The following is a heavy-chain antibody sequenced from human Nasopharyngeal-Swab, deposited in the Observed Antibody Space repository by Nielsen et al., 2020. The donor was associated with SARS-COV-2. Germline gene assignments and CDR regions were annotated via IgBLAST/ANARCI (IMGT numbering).Heavy chain of an antibody. CDR2: MNPNSGNT. J-gene: IGHJ4*02. CDR1: GYTFTSYD. CDR3: ARGSFYYYDSSGYYYSY. Sequence: ASVKVSCKASGYTFTSYDINWVRQATGQGLEWMGWMNPNSGNTGYAQKFQGRVTMTRNTSISTAYMELSSLRPEDTAVYYCARGSFYYYDSSGYYYSYWGQGTLVTVSS. D-gene: IGHD3-22*01. V-gene: IGHV1-8*01.